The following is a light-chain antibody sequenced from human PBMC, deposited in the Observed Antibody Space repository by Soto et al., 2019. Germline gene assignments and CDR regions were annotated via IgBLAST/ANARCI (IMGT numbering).Light chain of an antibody. Sequence: QSVLTQPPSVSGAPGQRVTISCTGSSSNIGAYNVHWYQQVPGTAPKLLIYNNNNRPSGVPDRFSGSKSGTSASLAITGLQAEDEADYYCQSFDSSLSDYVFGTATKLTVL. J-gene: IGLJ1*01. CDR1: SSNIGAYN. V-gene: IGLV1-40*01. CDR2: NNN. CDR3: QSFDSSLSDYV.